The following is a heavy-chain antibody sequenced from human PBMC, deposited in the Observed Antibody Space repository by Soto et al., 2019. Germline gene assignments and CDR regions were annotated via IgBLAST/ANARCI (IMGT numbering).Heavy chain of an antibody. CDR3: ARDRGTIFGVVISGLDY. CDR2: ISYDGSNK. V-gene: IGHV3-30-3*01. CDR1: GFTFSSYA. D-gene: IGHD3-3*01. Sequence: GGSLRLSCAASGFTFSSYAMHWVRQAPGKGLEWVAVISYDGSNKYYADSVKGRFTISRDNSKNTLYLQMNSLRAEDTAVYYCARDRGTIFGVVISGLDYSGPGTMVTVYS. J-gene: IGHJ4*02.